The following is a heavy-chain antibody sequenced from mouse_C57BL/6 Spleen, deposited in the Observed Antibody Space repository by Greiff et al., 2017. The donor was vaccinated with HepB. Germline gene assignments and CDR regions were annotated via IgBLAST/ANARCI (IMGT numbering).Heavy chain of an antibody. D-gene: IGHD1-1*01. Sequence: QVQLQQPGAELVKPGASVKLSCKASGYTFTSYWMHWVKQRPGQGLEWIGMINPNSGSTNYNEKFKSKATLTVDKSSSTAYMQLSSLTSEDSAVYYCAREGYYGSSLGDYWGQGTSVTVSS. J-gene: IGHJ4*01. CDR2: INPNSGST. V-gene: IGHV1-64*01. CDR3: AREGYYGSSLGDY. CDR1: GYTFTSYW.